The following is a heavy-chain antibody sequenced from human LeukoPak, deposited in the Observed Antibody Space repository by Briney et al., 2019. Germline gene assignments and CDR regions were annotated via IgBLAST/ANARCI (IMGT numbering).Heavy chain of an antibody. Sequence: GGSLRLSCAASGFTMGNYGVSWVRQAPGKGLEWVSGIRSAVDTTHYADSVKGRFTISRDNSKNTLYLQMNSLRAEDTAVYYCARDLSFDYWGQGTLVTVSS. V-gene: IGHV3-23*01. J-gene: IGHJ4*02. CDR2: IRSAVDTT. CDR1: GFTMGNYG. CDR3: ARDLSFDY. D-gene: IGHD3-16*02.